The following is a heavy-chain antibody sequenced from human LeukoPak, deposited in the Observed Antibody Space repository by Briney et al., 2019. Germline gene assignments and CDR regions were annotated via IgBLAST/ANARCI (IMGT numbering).Heavy chain of an antibody. CDR3: VTSIALAGWGAFDV. D-gene: IGHD6-13*01. J-gene: IGHJ3*01. Sequence: PSVTLSLTCAVSGVSISSGHWWSWVRQPPGKGLEGIGEIYHSGSTNYNASLKSRVTISVDTSKNQFSLKLNSVTVADTAVYYCVTSIALAGWGAFDVWGQGTMVTVSS. CDR2: IYHSGST. V-gene: IGHV4-4*02. CDR1: GVSISSGHW.